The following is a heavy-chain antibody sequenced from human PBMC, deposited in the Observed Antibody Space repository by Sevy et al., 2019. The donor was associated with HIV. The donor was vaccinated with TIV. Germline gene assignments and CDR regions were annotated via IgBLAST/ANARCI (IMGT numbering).Heavy chain of an antibody. Sequence: SETLSLTCTVSGGSISSYYWSWIRQPAGKGLERIGRIYTSGSTNYNPSLKSRVTMSVDTSKNQFSLKLGSVTAADTAVYYCARDYDFWTGYYAGGYYYYGMDVWGQGTTVTVSS. CDR1: GGSISSYY. V-gene: IGHV4-4*07. CDR2: IYTSGST. CDR3: ARDYDFWTGYYAGGYYYYGMDV. J-gene: IGHJ6*02. D-gene: IGHD3-3*01.